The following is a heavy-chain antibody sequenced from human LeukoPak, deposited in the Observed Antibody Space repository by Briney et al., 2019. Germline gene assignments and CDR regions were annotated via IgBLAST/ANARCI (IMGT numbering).Heavy chain of an antibody. CDR3: AREGISARRGYYGMDV. Sequence: SETLSLTCAVYGGSFSGYYWSWIRQHPGEGLEWIGYIYSSGSTSYNPSLKSRVTISLDTSKNKFPLKLSSVTAADTAVYYCAREGISARRGYYGMDVWGQGTTVTVSS. CDR2: IYSSGST. D-gene: IGHD2/OR15-2a*01. J-gene: IGHJ6*02. V-gene: IGHV4-34*09. CDR1: GGSFSGYY.